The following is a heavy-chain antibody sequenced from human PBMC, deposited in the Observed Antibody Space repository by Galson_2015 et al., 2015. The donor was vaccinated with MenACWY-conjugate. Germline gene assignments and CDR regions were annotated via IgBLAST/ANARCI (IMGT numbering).Heavy chain of an antibody. Sequence: SLRLSCAGSGFTFDDKAMHWVRQAPGKGLEWVSGISWDNDNIDYADSVKGRFTISRDNAKNSLYLQINSLRAEDTALYYCAKSREYRTWCYAIDYWGQGTLVTVSS. J-gene: IGHJ4*02. CDR1: GFTFDDKA. V-gene: IGHV3-9*01. CDR3: AKSREYRTWCYAIDY. CDR2: ISWDNDNI. D-gene: IGHD2/OR15-2a*01.